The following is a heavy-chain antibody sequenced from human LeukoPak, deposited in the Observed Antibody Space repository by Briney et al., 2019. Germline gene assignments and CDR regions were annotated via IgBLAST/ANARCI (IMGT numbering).Heavy chain of an antibody. CDR3: ASFRAGWGVRY. V-gene: IGHV4-34*01. J-gene: IGHJ4*02. Sequence: SETLSLTCAVYGGSFSGYYWSWIRQPPGKGLEWIGEINHSGSTNYNPSLKSRVTISVDTSKNQFSLKLSSVTAADTAVYYCASFRAGWGVRYWGQGTLVTVPS. CDR1: GGSFSGYY. CDR2: INHSGST. D-gene: IGHD3-10*01.